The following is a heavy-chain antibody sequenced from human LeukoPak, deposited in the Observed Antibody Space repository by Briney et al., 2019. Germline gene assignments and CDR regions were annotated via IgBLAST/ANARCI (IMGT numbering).Heavy chain of an antibody. CDR2: IKQDGSRE. CDR1: GFPFSSCR. V-gene: IGHV3-7*01. J-gene: IGHJ5*02. D-gene: IGHD5-18*01. Sequence: GGPLRLSCAASGFPFSSCRMSGVPDAPGRGGEGVANIKQDGSREYYMDSVKGRFTLSTDNAKNSLYLQMNSLRAEDTAVYYCARGSGYTYGYSTWGQGALVTVSS. CDR3: ARGSGYTYGYST.